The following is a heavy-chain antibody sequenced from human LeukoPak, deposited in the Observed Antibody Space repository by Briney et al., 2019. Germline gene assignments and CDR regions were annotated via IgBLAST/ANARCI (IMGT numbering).Heavy chain of an antibody. CDR2: ISGSGWTT. J-gene: IGHJ4*02. D-gene: IGHD4-17*01. CDR3: AKGGLTTVPRGFDY. CDR1: GFTFSSYA. V-gene: IGHV3-23*01. Sequence: PGGSLRLSCAASGFTFSSYAMSWVRQAPEKGLEWVSAISGSGWTTYYADSVKGRFTISRDNSKNTLYLQMNSLRAEDTALYYCAKGGLTTVPRGFDYWGQGIQVTVSS.